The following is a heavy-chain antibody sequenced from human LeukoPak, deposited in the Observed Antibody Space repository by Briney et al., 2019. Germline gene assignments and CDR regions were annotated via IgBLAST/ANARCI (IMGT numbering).Heavy chain of an antibody. CDR2: INHSGGT. Sequence: PSETLSLTCAVYGGSFSGYYRSWIRQPPGKGLEWIGEINHSGGTNYNPSLKSRVTISVDTSKNQFSLKLSSVTAADTAVYYCARERTATYDAFDIWGQGTMVTVSS. V-gene: IGHV4-34*01. J-gene: IGHJ3*02. D-gene: IGHD2-2*01. CDR3: ARERTATYDAFDI. CDR1: GGSFSGYY.